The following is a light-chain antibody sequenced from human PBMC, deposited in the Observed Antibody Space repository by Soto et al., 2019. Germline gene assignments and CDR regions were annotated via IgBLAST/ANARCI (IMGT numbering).Light chain of an antibody. Sequence: DIQMTQSPPTLSPSVGDRVTITCRASQSISSWLAWYQQKPGKAPKLLIYKASSLESGVPSRFSGSGSGTEFTLTISSLQPDDFATYYCQQYNSYWTFGQGTKVEIK. CDR2: KAS. CDR1: QSISSW. V-gene: IGKV1-5*03. CDR3: QQYNSYWT. J-gene: IGKJ1*01.